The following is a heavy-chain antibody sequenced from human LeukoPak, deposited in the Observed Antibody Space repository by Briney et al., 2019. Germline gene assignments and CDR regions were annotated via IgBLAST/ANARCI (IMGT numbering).Heavy chain of an antibody. CDR3: ARVWEFDY. CDR1: GYTFADYY. Sequence: ASVKVSCKASGYTFADYYIHWVRQAPGQGLEWMGLINPNTGGTNYAQKFQGRVTMTRDTSITTAYMELSRLRSDDTAVYYCARVWEFDYWGQGTLVTVSS. J-gene: IGHJ4*02. V-gene: IGHV1-2*02. CDR2: INPNTGGT. D-gene: IGHD1-26*01.